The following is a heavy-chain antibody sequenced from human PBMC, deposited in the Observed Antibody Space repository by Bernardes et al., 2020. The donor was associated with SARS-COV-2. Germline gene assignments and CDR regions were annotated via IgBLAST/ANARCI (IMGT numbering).Heavy chain of an antibody. CDR2: ISYDGSNK. CDR3: AKGLYGGYVTPFDY. J-gene: IGHJ4*02. CDR1: GFTFRSSG. D-gene: IGHD5-12*01. V-gene: IGHV3-30*18. Sequence: GGALLISCAASGFTFRSSGLYWVRQDPGPGLEWVAVISYDGSNKYYGDSVKGRFTISRDNSKNTLYLQMNSLRAEDTAVYYCAKGLYGGYVTPFDYWGQGTLVTVSS.